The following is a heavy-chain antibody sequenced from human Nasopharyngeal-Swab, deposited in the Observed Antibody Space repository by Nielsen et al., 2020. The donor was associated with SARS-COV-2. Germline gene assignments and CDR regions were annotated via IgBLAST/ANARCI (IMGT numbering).Heavy chain of an antibody. V-gene: IGHV4-59*11. CDR1: GVSITSQY. J-gene: IGHJ5*02. CDR2: ISHNSGT. Sequence: GSLRLSCTVSGVSITSQYWSWIRQPPGKGLEWIGYISHNSGTSYNPSLKSRVTMFMDTSKNQFSLRLTSVTAADTAVYYCAKEGATGWFDPCGQGTLVTVSP. CDR3: AKEGATGWFDP.